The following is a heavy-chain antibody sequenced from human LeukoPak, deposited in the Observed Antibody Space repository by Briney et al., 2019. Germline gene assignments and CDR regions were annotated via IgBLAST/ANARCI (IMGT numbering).Heavy chain of an antibody. Sequence: PSETLSLTCTVSGGSISSSSYYWGWIRQPPGKGLEWIGSIYYSGSTYYNPSLKSRVTMSLDTSKNQFSLKLSSVTAADTAVYYCARDFLYDYVWGSFRYTFDYWGQGTLVTVSS. V-gene: IGHV4-39*07. CDR2: IYYSGST. J-gene: IGHJ4*02. CDR3: ARDFLYDYVWGSFRYTFDY. CDR1: GGSISSSSYY. D-gene: IGHD3-16*02.